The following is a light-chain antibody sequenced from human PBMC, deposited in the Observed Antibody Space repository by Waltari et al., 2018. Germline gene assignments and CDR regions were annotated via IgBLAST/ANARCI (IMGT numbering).Light chain of an antibody. V-gene: IGKV1-12*01. CDR3: LQYTSCPWT. CDR2: KAS. J-gene: IGKJ1*01. Sequence: EIKMRQSRSALSAFGGEKVTITCRASQSISSWLAWYQQKPGKAPNLLIYKASTLPSGLPSRFSGSGSGTDFTLTISSLQPEDFATYYCLQYTSCPWTFGQGTKVEIK. CDR1: QSISSW.